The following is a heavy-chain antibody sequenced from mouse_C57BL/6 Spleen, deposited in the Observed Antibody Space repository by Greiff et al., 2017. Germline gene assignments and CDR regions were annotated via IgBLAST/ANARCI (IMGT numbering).Heavy chain of an antibody. J-gene: IGHJ4*01. CDR2: IYPSSGNT. CDR1: GYTFTSYG. CDR3: ASGGKDAMDD. V-gene: IGHV1-81*01. Sequence: VKLMESGAELARPGASVKLSCKASGYTFTSYGISWVKQRTGQGLEWIGEIYPSSGNTYYNEKFKGKATLTADKSYSTAYMELRSLTSEDSAVYFCASGGKDAMDDWGQGTSVTVSS. D-gene: IGHD1-3*01.